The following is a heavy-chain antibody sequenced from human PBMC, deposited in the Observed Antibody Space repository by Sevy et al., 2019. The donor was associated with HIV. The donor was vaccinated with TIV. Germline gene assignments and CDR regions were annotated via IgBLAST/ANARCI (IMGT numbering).Heavy chain of an antibody. CDR3: AKVGYCSSTSCYGIYYGMDV. CDR2: ITGSGGST. CDR1: GFTFSRNA. V-gene: IGHV3-23*01. J-gene: IGHJ6*02. D-gene: IGHD2-2*03. Sequence: GGSLRLSCAASGFTFSRNAMSWVRQAPGKGLEWASGITGSGGSTYYADSVKGRFTISRDNSKNTLYLQMNSLRVEDTAVYYCAKVGYCSSTSCYGIYYGMDVWGQGTTVTVSS.